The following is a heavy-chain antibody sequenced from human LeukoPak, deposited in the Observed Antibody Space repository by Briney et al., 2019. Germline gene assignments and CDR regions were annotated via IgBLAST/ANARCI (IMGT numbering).Heavy chain of an antibody. D-gene: IGHD3-10*01. J-gene: IGHJ4*02. CDR1: GGSISSYY. CDR2: IYYSGST. Sequence: SETLSLTCTVSGGSISSYYWSWIRQPPGKGLEWIGYIYYSGSTNYNPSLKSRVTISVDTSKNQFSLKMSSVTAADTAVYYCASNYYGSGSLDYWGQGNLVTVSS. CDR3: ASNYYGSGSLDY. V-gene: IGHV4-59*08.